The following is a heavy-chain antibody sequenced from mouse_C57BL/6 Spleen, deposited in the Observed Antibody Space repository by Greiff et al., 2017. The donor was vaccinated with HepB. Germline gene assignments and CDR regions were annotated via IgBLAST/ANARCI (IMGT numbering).Heavy chain of an antibody. V-gene: IGHV1-19*01. CDR3: ASSEDSSYPGYIDY. CDR1: GYTFTDYY. D-gene: IGHD1-1*01. Sequence: EVQLQQSGPVLVKPGASVKMSCKASGYTFTDYYMNWVKQSPGKSLEWIGDINPYNGGTSYNQKFKGKATLTVDKSSSTAYMELNSLTSEDSAVYYCASSEDSSYPGYIDYWGQGTSLTVAS. CDR2: INPYNGGT. J-gene: IGHJ2*02.